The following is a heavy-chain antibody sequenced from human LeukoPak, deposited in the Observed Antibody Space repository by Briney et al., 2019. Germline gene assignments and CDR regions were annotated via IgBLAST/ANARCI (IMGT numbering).Heavy chain of an antibody. Sequence: GGSLRLSCAASRFTFNSNWMSWVRQAPGKGLEWVANIKQDGSEKYYVDSVKGRFTISRDNAKNSLYLEMNSLRAEDTAVYYCASQSYGLFAYWGQGTLVTVSS. CDR2: IKQDGSEK. J-gene: IGHJ4*02. V-gene: IGHV3-7*01. CDR1: RFTFNSNW. CDR3: ASQSYGLFAY. D-gene: IGHD3-10*01.